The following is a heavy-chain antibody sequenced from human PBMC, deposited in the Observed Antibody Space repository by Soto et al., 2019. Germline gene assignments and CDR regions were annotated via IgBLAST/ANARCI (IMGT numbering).Heavy chain of an antibody. CDR2: IKQDGSEK. J-gene: IGHJ4*02. V-gene: IGHV3-7*03. CDR1: RFTFSSYW. D-gene: IGHD2-15*01. Sequence: EVQLVESGGGLVQPGGSLRLSCAASRFTFSSYWMSWVRQAPGKGLEWVANIKQDGSEKYYVDSVKGRFTISRDNAKNSLYLQMNSLRAEDTAVYYCAREQYCSGGSCYSSSFFFDYWGQGTLVTVSS. CDR3: AREQYCSGGSCYSSSFFFDY.